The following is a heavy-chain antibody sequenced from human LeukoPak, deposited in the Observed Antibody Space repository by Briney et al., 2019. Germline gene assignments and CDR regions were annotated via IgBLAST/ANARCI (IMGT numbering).Heavy chain of an antibody. Sequence: PGGSLRLSCAASGFTFDDYAMHWVRQAPGKGLEWVSGISWNSGSIGYADSVKGRFTISRDNAKNSLYLQMNSLRAEDTALYYCAKGGDGYNSGYYYGMDVWGQGTTVTVSS. CDR2: ISWNSGSI. V-gene: IGHV3-9*01. D-gene: IGHD5-24*01. CDR3: AKGGDGYNSGYYYGMDV. J-gene: IGHJ6*02. CDR1: GFTFDDYA.